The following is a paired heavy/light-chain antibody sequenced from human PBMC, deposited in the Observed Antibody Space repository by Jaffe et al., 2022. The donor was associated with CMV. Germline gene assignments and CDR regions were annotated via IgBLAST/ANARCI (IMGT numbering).Heavy chain of an antibody. V-gene: IGHV4-39*01. J-gene: IGHJ5*02. Sequence: QLQLQESGPGLVKPSETLSLICTVSGGSINSSGYYWGWIRQPPGKGLEWIGSIYYGGSTYYNPSLKSRVTISVDTSKNQFSLKLTSVTAADTAVYYCARHRATMPWWYWFDPWGQGNLVTVSS. D-gene: IGHD5-12*01. CDR3: ARHRATMPWWYWFDP. CDR2: IYYGGST. CDR1: GGSINSSGYY.
Light chain of an antibody. V-gene: IGLV1-51*01. Sequence: QSVLTQPPSVSAAPGQKVTVSCSGSSSNIGNSYVSWYQQLPGSAPKLLIFDNNRRPSGIPDRFSGSKSGTSAALGITGLQTGDEADYYCATWDSSLSAWVFGGGTKLTVL. CDR3: ATWDSSLSAWV. CDR2: DNN. CDR1: SSNIGNSY. J-gene: IGLJ2*01.